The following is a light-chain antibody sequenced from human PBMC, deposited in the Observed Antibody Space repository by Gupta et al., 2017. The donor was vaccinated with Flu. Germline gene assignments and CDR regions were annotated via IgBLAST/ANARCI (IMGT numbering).Light chain of an antibody. J-gene: IGLJ2*01. CDR3: QSYEV. CDR2: EDN. Sequence: FMLTQPHPVSASPGKTVTLSCPRSSGSIASNYVQWYRQRPGTSPTTVIEEDNQRPAGVPGRFSGSIDSSSNSASLTIAGLKTEDEADDYCQSYEVFGGGTKLTVL. V-gene: IGLV6-57*01. CDR1: SGSIASNY.